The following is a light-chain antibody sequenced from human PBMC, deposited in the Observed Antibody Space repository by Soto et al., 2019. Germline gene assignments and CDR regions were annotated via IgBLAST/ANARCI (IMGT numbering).Light chain of an antibody. V-gene: IGKV3-15*01. CDR2: YAS. J-gene: IGKJ5*01. CDR3: QQYNNWPPIT. CDR1: QSVRNN. Sequence: EIMMTQSPATLSVSPGERATLSCRASQSVRNNLAWYQQKPGQVPRLLIYYASTRATGIPARFSGSGSGTEFTLTISSLQSEDFALSYCQQYNNWPPITFGQGTRLEIK.